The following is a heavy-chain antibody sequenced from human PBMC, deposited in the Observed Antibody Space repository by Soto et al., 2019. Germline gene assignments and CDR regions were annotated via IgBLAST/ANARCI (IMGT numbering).Heavy chain of an antibody. Sequence: QVQLVESGGGVVQPGQSLRLSCAASGFTVRNYGMHWVRQAPGKGLEWVAVIWKDGNNKYYRDSVKGRFTISRDDSKNTLELQMSSLRGEDTAVYYCASGEAWTDEAFDIWGQGTIVTVSS. V-gene: IGHV3-33*01. J-gene: IGHJ3*02. CDR2: IWKDGNNK. CDR1: GFTVRNYG. D-gene: IGHD3-3*01. CDR3: ASGEAWTDEAFDI.